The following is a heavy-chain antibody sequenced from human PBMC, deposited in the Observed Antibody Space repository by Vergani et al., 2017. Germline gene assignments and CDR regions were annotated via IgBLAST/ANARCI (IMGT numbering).Heavy chain of an antibody. Sequence: QVQLVESGGGVVQPGGSLRLSCAASGFSFSTYGMHWVRQAPGRGLEWVAFLRYDGSNEYYGDAVKGRFIISRDNSKNMLSLEMHSLRPEDTAVYYCANSYCXSLSCYAFYGMEVWGQGTTVTASS. J-gene: IGHJ6*02. CDR1: GFSFSTYG. V-gene: IGHV3-30*02. CDR3: ANSYCXSLSCYAFYGMEV. CDR2: LRYDGSNE. D-gene: IGHD2-2*01.